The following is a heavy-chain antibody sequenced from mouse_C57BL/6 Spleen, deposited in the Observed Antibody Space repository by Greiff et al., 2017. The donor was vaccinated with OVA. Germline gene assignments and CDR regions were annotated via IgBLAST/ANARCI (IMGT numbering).Heavy chain of an antibody. CDR1: GYAFTSSW. J-gene: IGHJ1*03. CDR2: IYPGDGNT. CDR3: SSIPRWYFDV. Sequence: QVQLQQSGPELAKPGASVKLSCKASGYAFTSSWMNWVKQRPGQGLEWIGQIYPGDGNTNYNGKFKGKATLTADKSSSTAYMQLRSLTSEASAVYACSSIPRWYFDVWGTGTTVTVSS. V-gene: IGHV1-82*01. D-gene: IGHD2-10*02.